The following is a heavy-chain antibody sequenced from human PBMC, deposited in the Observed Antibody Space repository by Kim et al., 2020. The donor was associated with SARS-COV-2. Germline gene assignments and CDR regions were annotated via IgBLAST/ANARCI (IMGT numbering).Heavy chain of an antibody. CDR3: ATENVLRYFDWLYAFDI. J-gene: IGHJ3*02. D-gene: IGHD3-9*01. V-gene: IGHV1-24*01. Sequence: SQGRVTMTEDTSTDTAYMELSSLRSEDTAVYYCATENVLRYFDWLYAFDIWGQGTMVTVSS.